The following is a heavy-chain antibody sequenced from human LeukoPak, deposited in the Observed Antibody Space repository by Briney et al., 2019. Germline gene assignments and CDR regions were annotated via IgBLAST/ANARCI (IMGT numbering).Heavy chain of an antibody. V-gene: IGHV3-30*04. CDR3: AKTSPPYFDWAPVDS. CDR2: ISYDGSNK. CDR1: GFTFSSYA. J-gene: IGHJ4*02. Sequence: PGGSLRLSCAASGFTFSSYAMHWLRQAPGKGLEWVAIISYDGSNKYYADSVKGRFTISRDNSKNTLSLQMNSLRIEDTSVYYCAKTSPPYFDWAPVDSWGQGTLVTVSS. D-gene: IGHD3-9*01.